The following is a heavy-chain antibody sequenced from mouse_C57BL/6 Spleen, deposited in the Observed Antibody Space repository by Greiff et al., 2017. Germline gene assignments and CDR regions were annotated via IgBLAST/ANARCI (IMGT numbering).Heavy chain of an antibody. CDR3: ASGEEKDYFDY. CDR2: ISDGGSYT. CDR1: GFTFSSYA. V-gene: IGHV5-4*01. Sequence: EVQRVESGGGLVKPGGSLKLSCAASGFTFSSYAMSWVRQTPEKRLEWVATISDGGSYTYYPDNVKGRFTISRDNAKNNLYLQMSHLKSEDTAMYYCASGEEKDYFDYWGQGTTLTVSS. J-gene: IGHJ2*01.